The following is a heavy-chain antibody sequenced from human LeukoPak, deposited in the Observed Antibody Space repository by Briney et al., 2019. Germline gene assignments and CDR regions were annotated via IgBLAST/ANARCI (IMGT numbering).Heavy chain of an antibody. D-gene: IGHD5-12*01. Sequence: WASVKVSCKASGYTFNNYDISWVRQAPGQGLEWMGWISAYSGNKNYAQTVQGRVTLTTDTSTSTAYMELRSLRSDDTAVYYCARWVVATIMGSYFDYWGQGTLVTVSS. J-gene: IGHJ4*02. CDR1: GYTFNNYD. CDR2: ISAYSGNK. V-gene: IGHV1-18*01. CDR3: ARWVVATIMGSYFDY.